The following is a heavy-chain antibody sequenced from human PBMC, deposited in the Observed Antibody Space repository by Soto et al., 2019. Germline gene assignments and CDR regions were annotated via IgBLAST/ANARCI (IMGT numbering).Heavy chain of an antibody. CDR1: GLTFSSYA. V-gene: IGHV3-23*01. CDR2: ISGSGGST. D-gene: IGHD3-10*01. CDR3: VKDYGRSLGAFDI. J-gene: IGHJ3*02. Sequence: GGSLRLSCAASGLTFSSYAMSWVRQAPGKGLEWVSAISGSGGSTYYADSVKGRFTISRDNSKNTLYLQMNSLRAEDTAVYYCVKDYGRSLGAFDICGKGTMVTVSS.